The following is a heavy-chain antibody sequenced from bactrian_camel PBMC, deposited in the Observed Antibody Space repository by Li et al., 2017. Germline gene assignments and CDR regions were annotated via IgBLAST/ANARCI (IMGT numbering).Heavy chain of an antibody. D-gene: IGHD3*01. CDR2: IRSVDGST. CDR1: GYTYSSNC. Sequence: DVQLVESGGGSVQPGGSLRLSCGASGYTYSSNCMGWFRQAPGKEREGLAAIRSVDGSTTYADSVRGRFTTSKDNVKNTLYLQMDSLKPEDTAIYYCAAAKGLPDLLRGGYLSARSYNYWGRGTQVTVS. V-gene: IGHV3S42*01. CDR3: AAAKGLPDLLRGGYLSARSYNY. J-gene: IGHJ4*01.